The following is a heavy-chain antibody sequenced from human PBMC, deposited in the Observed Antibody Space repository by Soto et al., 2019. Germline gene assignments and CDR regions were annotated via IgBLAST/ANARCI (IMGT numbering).Heavy chain of an antibody. D-gene: IGHD6-13*01. CDR1: GFTFTSSA. J-gene: IGHJ3*02. CDR2: IVVGSGNT. CDR3: ARRFRYSHGHAFDI. V-gene: IGHV1-58*01. Sequence: SVKVSCKASGFTFTSSAVQWVRQARGQRLEWIGWIVVGSGNTNYAQKFQERVTITRDTSTSTAYMELSSLRSEDTAVYYCARRFRYSHGHAFDIWGQGTMVTVSS.